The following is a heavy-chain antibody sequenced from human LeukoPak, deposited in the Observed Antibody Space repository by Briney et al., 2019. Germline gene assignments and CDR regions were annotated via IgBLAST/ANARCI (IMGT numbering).Heavy chain of an antibody. CDR2: IYYSGNT. D-gene: IGHD4-17*01. CDR1: GGSISNSNYY. V-gene: IGHV4-39*01. Sequence: SETLSLTCTVSGGSISNSNYYWGWVRQPPGKGLEWIGTIYYSGNTYYNPSLKSRVTISVDTSKNQFSLKLSSVTAADTAVYYCARMSDDYGENFDYWGQGTLVTVSS. CDR3: ARMSDDYGENFDY. J-gene: IGHJ4*02.